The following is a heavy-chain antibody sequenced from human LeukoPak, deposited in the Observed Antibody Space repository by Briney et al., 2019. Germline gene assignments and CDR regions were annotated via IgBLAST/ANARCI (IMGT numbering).Heavy chain of an antibody. Sequence: SETLSLTCTVSGASISRYYWSWIRQSPGKGLEGIGNIHYSGSANSNPSLKSRVIISVDTSKNQFSLKLTSVAAADTAVYYCARHGWTVYYFYMDVWGKGTTVTISS. V-gene: IGHV4-59*08. CDR1: GASISRYY. J-gene: IGHJ6*03. CDR3: ARHGWTVYYFYMDV. D-gene: IGHD4-17*01. CDR2: IHYSGSA.